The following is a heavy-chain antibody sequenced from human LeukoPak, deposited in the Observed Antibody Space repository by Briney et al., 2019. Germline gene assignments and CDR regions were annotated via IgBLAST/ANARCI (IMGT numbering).Heavy chain of an antibody. CDR1: GFTFDDHG. V-gene: IGHV3-20*04. Sequence: GGSLRLSCAASGFTFDDHGMSWVRQAPGKGLEWVSGINWNGGSTGYADSVKGRFTISRDNAKNSLYLQMNSLRAEDTALYYCASSRYSSSSHPHWFDPWGQGTLVTVSS. CDR2: INWNGGST. J-gene: IGHJ5*02. CDR3: ASSRYSSSSHPHWFDP. D-gene: IGHD6-6*01.